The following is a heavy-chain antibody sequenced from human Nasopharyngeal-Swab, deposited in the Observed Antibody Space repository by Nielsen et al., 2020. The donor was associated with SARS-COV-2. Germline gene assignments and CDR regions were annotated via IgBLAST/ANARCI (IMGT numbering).Heavy chain of an antibody. CDR2: ISDNGANT. Sequence: GESLKISCAASGFRFSSHAMSWVRQAPGKGLEWVSGISDNGANTYYADSVKGRFTISKDMSKNTLYLQMHSLRAEDTAIYFCAKGQQWLDELDYWGQGTLVTVSS. V-gene: IGHV3-23*01. J-gene: IGHJ4*02. CDR3: AKGQQWLDELDY. CDR1: GFRFSSHA. D-gene: IGHD6-19*01.